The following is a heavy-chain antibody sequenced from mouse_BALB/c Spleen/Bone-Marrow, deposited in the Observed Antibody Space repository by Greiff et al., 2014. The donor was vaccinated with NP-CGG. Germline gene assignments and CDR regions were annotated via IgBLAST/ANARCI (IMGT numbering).Heavy chain of an antibody. V-gene: IGHV1-80*01. CDR3: ARQYGNYFDC. J-gene: IGHJ2*01. Sequence: QVQLKQSGAELVRPGSSVKISCKASGYAFSSYWMNWVKQRPGQGLEWIGQIYPGDGDTNYNGKFKGKATLTADKSSSTAYMQLSSLKSEDSAVYSCARQYGNYFDCWGQGTTLTVSS. CDR2: IYPGDGDT. CDR1: GYAFSSYW. D-gene: IGHD2-10*02.